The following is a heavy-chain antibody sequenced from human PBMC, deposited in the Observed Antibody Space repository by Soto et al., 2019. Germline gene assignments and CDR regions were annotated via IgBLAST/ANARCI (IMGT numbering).Heavy chain of an antibody. CDR1: GFTFDTFW. CDR3: SMRLEG. CDR2: IKEDGSEK. J-gene: IGHJ6*02. V-gene: IGHV3-7*05. Sequence: EVQMVESGGGLVKSGGPLRLSCAASGFTFDTFWMDWVRQAPGKGREGVANIKEDGSEKYYVDSVKGRFTISRDIAENSLYLQMNSLRAEDTAVYYCSMRLEGWGQGTTVSVSS.